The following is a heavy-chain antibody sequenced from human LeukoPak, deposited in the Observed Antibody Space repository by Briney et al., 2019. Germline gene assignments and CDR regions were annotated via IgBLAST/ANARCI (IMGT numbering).Heavy chain of an antibody. V-gene: IGHV1-2*02. CDR1: GYTFTGYY. J-gene: IGHJ6*02. Sequence: ASVKVSCKASGYTFTGYYMHWVRQAPGQGREWMGWINPNSGGTNYAQKFQGRVTMTRDTSISTAYMELSRLRSDDTAVYYCATPSQSYYYGMDVWGQGTTVTVSS. CDR3: ATPSQSYYYGMDV. CDR2: INPNSGGT.